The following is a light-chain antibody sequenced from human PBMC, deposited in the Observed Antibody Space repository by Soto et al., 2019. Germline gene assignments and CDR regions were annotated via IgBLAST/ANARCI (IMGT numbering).Light chain of an antibody. J-gene: IGKJ5*01. CDR3: QHSYSNFPIT. Sequence: DIQVTQSPSSLSASVGDRVTISCRASQSISGYLNWYQQKPGKAPNLLIFDASSLQSGVPSRFSGRGSGAEYTLTISSLQPEDFATYFRQHSYSNFPITFGQGTRLEIK. V-gene: IGKV1-39*01. CDR1: QSISGY. CDR2: DAS.